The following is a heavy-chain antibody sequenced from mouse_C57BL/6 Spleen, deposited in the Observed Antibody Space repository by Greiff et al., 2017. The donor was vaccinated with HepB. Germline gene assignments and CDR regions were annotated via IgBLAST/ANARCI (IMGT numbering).Heavy chain of an antibody. V-gene: IGHV1-74*01. J-gene: IGHJ4*01. CDR3: AIEGYDGYPYAMDY. D-gene: IGHD2-3*01. Sequence: VQLKQPGAELVKPGASVKVSCKASGYTFTSYWMHWVKQRPGQGLEWIGRIHPSDSDTNYNQKFKGKATLTVDKSSSTAYMQLSSLTSEDSAVYYCAIEGYDGYPYAMDYWGQGTSVTVSS. CDR2: IHPSDSDT. CDR1: GYTFTSYW.